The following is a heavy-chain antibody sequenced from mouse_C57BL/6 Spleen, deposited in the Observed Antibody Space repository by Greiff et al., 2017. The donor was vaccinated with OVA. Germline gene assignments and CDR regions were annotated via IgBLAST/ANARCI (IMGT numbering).Heavy chain of an antibody. CDR2: ISYDGSN. V-gene: IGHV3-6*01. Sequence: EVKLQESGPGLVKPSQSLSLTCSVTGYSITSGYYWNWSRQFPGNKLEWMGYISYDGSNNYNPSLKNRISITRDTSKNQFFLKLNSVTTEDTATYYCARDGGSYYFDYWGQGTTLTVSS. CDR1: GYSITSGYY. J-gene: IGHJ2*01. CDR3: ARDGGSYYFDY.